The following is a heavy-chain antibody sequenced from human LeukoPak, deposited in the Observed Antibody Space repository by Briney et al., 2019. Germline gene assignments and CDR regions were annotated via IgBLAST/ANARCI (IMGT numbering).Heavy chain of an antibody. CDR3: TRVFRGELPRPHFDY. CDR2: IRSKAYGRTT. Sequence: QPGRSLRLSCTASGFTFGDYAMSWFRQAPGKGLEWVGFIRSKAYGRTTEYAAPVKGRFTISRDDSKSIAYLQMNSLKTEDTAVYYCTRVFRGELPRPHFDYWGQGTLVTVSS. CDR1: GFTFGDYA. D-gene: IGHD1-26*01. V-gene: IGHV3-49*03. J-gene: IGHJ4*02.